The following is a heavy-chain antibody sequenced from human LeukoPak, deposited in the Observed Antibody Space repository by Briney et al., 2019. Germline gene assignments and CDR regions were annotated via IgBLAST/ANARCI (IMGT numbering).Heavy chain of an antibody. J-gene: IGHJ6*02. Sequence: SQTLSLTCTISGGSISSGDYYWSWIRQPPGKGLEWIGYIYYSGSTYYNPSLKSRVTISVDTSKNQFSLKLSSVTAADTAVYYCARADISGSYYGMDVWGQGTTVTVSS. D-gene: IGHD2-21*01. CDR1: GGSISSGDYY. CDR3: ARADISGSYYGMDV. V-gene: IGHV4-30-4*01. CDR2: IYYSGST.